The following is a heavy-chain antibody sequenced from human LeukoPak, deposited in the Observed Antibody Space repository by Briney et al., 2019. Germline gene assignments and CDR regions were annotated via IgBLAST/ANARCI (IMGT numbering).Heavy chain of an antibody. CDR1: GFTFSSYG. CDR3: ARDIAAAPYYYGMDV. D-gene: IGHD6-13*01. V-gene: IGHV3-33*01. Sequence: GGSLRLSRTASGFTFSSYGMHWVRQAPGKGLEWVAVIWYDGSNKYYADSVKGRFTISRDNSKNTLYLQMNSLRAEDTAVYYCARDIAAAPYYYGMDVWGQGTTVTVSS. J-gene: IGHJ6*02. CDR2: IWYDGSNK.